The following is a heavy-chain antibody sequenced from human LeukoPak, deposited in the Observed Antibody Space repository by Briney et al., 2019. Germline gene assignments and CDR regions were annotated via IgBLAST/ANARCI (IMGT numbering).Heavy chain of an antibody. CDR2: IYYSGST. V-gene: IGHV4-39*01. CDR3: ARRPQWLVRVGAFDI. CDR1: GGSISSSSYY. Sequence: SETPSLTCTVSGGSISSSSYYWGWIRQPPGKGLEWIGSIYYSGSTYYNPSLKSRVTISVDTSKNQFSLKLSSVTAADTAVYYCARRPQWLVRVGAFDIWGQGTMVTVSS. D-gene: IGHD6-19*01. J-gene: IGHJ3*02.